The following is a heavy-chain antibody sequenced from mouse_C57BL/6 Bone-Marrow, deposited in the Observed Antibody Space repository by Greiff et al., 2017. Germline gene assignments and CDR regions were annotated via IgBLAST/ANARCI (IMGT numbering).Heavy chain of an antibody. Sequence: EVKLMESGGGLVKPGGSLKLSCAASGFTFSSYAMSWVRQTPEKRLECVATFSDGGSYTYYPDNVKGRFTISRDNAKNNLYLQMSHLKSEDTAMYYCAREEIYYYGSSYVFAYWGQGTLVTVSA. V-gene: IGHV5-4*01. J-gene: IGHJ3*01. D-gene: IGHD1-1*01. CDR2: FSDGGSYT. CDR3: AREEIYYYGSSYVFAY. CDR1: GFTFSSYA.